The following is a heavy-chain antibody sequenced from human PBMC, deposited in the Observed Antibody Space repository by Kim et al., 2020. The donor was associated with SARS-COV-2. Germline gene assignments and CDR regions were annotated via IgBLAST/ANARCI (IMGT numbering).Heavy chain of an antibody. CDR3: ARGDVVVTASYFDY. V-gene: IGHV4-34*01. D-gene: IGHD2-21*02. J-gene: IGHJ4*02. CDR2: INHSGST. CDR1: GGSFSGYY. Sequence: SETLSLTCAVYGGSFSGYYWSWIRQPPGKGLEWIGEINHSGSTNYNPSLKSRVTISVDTSKNQFSLKLSSVTAADTAVYYCARGDVVVTASYFDYWGQGTLVTVSS.